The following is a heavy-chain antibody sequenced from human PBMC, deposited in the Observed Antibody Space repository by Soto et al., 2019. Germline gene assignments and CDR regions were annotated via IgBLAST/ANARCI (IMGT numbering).Heavy chain of an antibody. D-gene: IGHD2-2*01. V-gene: IGHV1-8*01. CDR1: GYTFTSYD. CDR3: ARGRPSIHCSSTSCPLRSDNWFDP. CDR2: MNPNSGNT. J-gene: IGHJ5*02. Sequence: GESLKISCKASGYTFTSYDINWVRQATGQGLEWMGWMNPNSGNTGYAQKFQGRVTMTRNTSISTAYMELSSLRSEDTAVYYCARGRPSIHCSSTSCPLRSDNWFDPWGQGTLVTVSS.